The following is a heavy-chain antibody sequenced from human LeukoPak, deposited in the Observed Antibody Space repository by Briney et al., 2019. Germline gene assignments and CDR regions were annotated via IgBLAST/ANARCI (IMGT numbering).Heavy chain of an antibody. CDR2: ISGTGSTI. D-gene: IGHD3-10*01. Sequence: GGSLRLSCAASGFTFSDYYMSWIRQAPWKGLEWVSYISGTGSTIYYADSVKGRFTTSRDNAKNSLYLQMSSLRGEDTAVYYCARGVGYGSGSYWGQGTLVTVSS. CDR3: ARGVGYGSGSY. CDR1: GFTFSDYY. V-gene: IGHV3-11*01. J-gene: IGHJ4*02.